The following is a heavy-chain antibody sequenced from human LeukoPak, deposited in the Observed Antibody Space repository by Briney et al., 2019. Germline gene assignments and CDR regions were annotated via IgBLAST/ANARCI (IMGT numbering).Heavy chain of an antibody. V-gene: IGHV3-48*01. J-gene: IGHJ5*02. Sequence: GGSLRLSCAASGFTFSSYSMNWVRQAPGKGLEWVSYISSSSSTIYYADSVKGRFTISRDNAKNSLYLQMNSLRAEDTAVYYCASGGPSSSWYLFSWFDPWGQGTLVTVSS. CDR3: ASGGPSSSWYLFSWFDP. D-gene: IGHD6-13*01. CDR1: GFTFSSYS. CDR2: ISSSSSTI.